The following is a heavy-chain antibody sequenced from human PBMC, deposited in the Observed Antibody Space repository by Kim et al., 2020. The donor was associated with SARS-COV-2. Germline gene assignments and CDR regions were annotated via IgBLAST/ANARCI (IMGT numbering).Heavy chain of an antibody. V-gene: IGHV5-51*01. CDR3: ARRDSGWAFDY. J-gene: IGHJ4*02. CDR2: IYPGDSNI. D-gene: IGHD6-19*01. Sequence: GESLKISCKGSGYSFTNYWIGWVRQMPGKGLEWMGIIYPGDSNIRYSPSFQGQVSISADKSITTAYLQWSSLKASDTAMYYCARRDSGWAFDYWGQGTLVTVSS. CDR1: GYSFTNYW.